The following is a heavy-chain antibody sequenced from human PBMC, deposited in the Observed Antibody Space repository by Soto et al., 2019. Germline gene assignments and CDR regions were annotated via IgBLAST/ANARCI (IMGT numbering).Heavy chain of an antibody. CDR1: GFTFSRYG. CDR2: IWYDGSNK. CDR3: ARPNDSSGYSFDY. V-gene: IGHV3-33*01. D-gene: IGHD3-22*01. Sequence: GGSLRLFCAASGFTFSRYGMHWVRQAPGKGLGRVAVIWYDGSNKYYADSVKGRFTISRDNSQNTLYLQMNRLRAEDTAVYYCARPNDSSGYSFDYWVQGTLVTVSS. J-gene: IGHJ4*02.